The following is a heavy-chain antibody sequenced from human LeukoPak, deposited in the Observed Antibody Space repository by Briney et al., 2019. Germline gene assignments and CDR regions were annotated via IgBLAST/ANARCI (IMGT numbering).Heavy chain of an antibody. D-gene: IGHD6-19*01. V-gene: IGHV1-18*01. CDR1: GYTFTSYG. Sequence: ASVKVSCKASGYTFTSYGISWVRQAPGQGLEWMGWISAYNGNTNYAQKLQGRVTMTTDTSTSTAYMELRSLRSDDTAVYYCARGKDSSGWYLEAYGMDVWGQGTTVTVSS. CDR2: ISAYNGNT. CDR3: ARGKDSSGWYLEAYGMDV. J-gene: IGHJ6*02.